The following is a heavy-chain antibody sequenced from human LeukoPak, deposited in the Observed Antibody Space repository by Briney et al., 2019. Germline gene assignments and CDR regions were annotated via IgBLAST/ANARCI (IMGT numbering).Heavy chain of an antibody. CDR1: GDSISTYY. CDR3: ARLATGYPNWFDP. V-gene: IGHV4-4*07. J-gene: IGHJ5*02. Sequence: HSETLSLTCTVSGDSISTYYWNWIRQPAGKGLEWIGRTYLSGSSNYNPSLKSRVTISVDTSKNQFSLKLSSVTAADTAVYYCARLATGYPNWFDPWGQGILVTVSS. CDR2: TYLSGSS. D-gene: IGHD3-9*01.